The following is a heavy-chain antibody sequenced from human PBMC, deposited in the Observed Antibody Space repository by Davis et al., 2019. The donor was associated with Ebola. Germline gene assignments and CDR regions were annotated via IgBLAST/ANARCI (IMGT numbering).Heavy chain of an antibody. CDR3: ARERADCTGGVCYYYYYGMDV. J-gene: IGHJ6*02. V-gene: IGHV1-69*13. D-gene: IGHD2-8*02. CDR2: IISIFGPA. CDR1: GGTFSSYA. Sequence: SVPVSCKASGGTFSSYAISWVRQAPGQGLEWVGGIISIFGPANYAQKFQGRGTITADESTSTAHMESSSLRSEDTAVYYCARERADCTGGVCYYYYYGMDVWGQGTTVTVSS.